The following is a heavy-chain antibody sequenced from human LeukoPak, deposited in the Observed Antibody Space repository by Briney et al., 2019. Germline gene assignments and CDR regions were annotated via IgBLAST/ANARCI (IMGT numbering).Heavy chain of an antibody. Sequence: SVKVSCKASGGTFSSYAISWVRQAPGQGLEWMGGIIPIFGTANYAQKFQGRVTITTDESTSTAYMELSSLRSEDTAVYYCARGIWSGYYRYFDYWGQGTPVTVSS. J-gene: IGHJ4*02. CDR1: GGTFSSYA. V-gene: IGHV1-69*05. CDR2: IIPIFGTA. CDR3: ARGIWSGYYRYFDY. D-gene: IGHD3-3*01.